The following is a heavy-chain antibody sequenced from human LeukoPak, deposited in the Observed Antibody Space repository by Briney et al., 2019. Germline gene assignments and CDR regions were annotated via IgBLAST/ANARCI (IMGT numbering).Heavy chain of an antibody. CDR3: AREYSSGWDYYYGMDV. D-gene: IGHD6-19*01. J-gene: IGHJ6*02. CDR1: GFTFSSYW. V-gene: IGHV3-7*01. Sequence: GGSLRLSCAASGFTFSSYWMSWVRQAPGKGLEWVANIKQDGSEKYYVDSVKGRFTISRDNAKNSLYLQMNSLRAEDTAVYYCAREYSSGWDYYYGMDVWGQGTTVTVSS. CDR2: IKQDGSEK.